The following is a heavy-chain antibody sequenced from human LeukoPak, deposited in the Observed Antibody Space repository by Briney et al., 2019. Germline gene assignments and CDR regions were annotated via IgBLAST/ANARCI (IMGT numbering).Heavy chain of an antibody. CDR1: GFTFSSHW. D-gene: IGHD3-10*01. CDR2: INSDGSTT. Sequence: GGSLRLSCTASGFTFSSHWMHWVRQAPGKGLVWVSRINSDGSTTSYADSVKGRFTISRDNANNTLYLQMNSLRAEDTAVYYCARDPSGRVCDYWGQGTLVTVSS. CDR3: ARDPSGRVCDY. J-gene: IGHJ4*02. V-gene: IGHV3-74*01.